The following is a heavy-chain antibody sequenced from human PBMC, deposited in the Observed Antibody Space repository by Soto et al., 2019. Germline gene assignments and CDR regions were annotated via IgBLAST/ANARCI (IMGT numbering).Heavy chain of an antibody. Sequence: QVQLVQSGAEVKQPGSSVKVSCQASGVTFSSFAISWVRQAPGQGLEWMGGIIPIFRTPNYAQNFQGRVTITADESTSSVYMELSRPRSEDTAVYYCARSTGSGFRPGTHRFNWFDPWGQGTLVTVSS. D-gene: IGHD5-12*01. CDR3: ARSTGSGFRPGTHRFNWFDP. CDR2: IIPIFRTP. CDR1: GVTFSSFA. J-gene: IGHJ5*02. V-gene: IGHV1-69*01.